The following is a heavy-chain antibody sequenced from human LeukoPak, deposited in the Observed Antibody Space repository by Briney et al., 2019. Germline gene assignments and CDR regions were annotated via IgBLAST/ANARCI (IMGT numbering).Heavy chain of an antibody. V-gene: IGHV5-51*01. Sequence: GESLKISCKGSGYSFTSYRIGWVRQRPGKGLEWMGIIYPGDSDTRYSPSFQGQVTMSADKSISTAYLQWSSLKASATAMYYCARQYCSTTNCPFDYWGQGTLVTVSS. CDR1: GYSFTSYR. CDR2: IYPGDSDT. CDR3: ARQYCSTTNCPFDY. J-gene: IGHJ4*02. D-gene: IGHD2-2*01.